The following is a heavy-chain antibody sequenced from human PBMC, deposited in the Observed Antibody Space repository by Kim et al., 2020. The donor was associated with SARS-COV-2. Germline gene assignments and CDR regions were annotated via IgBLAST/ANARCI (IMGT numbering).Heavy chain of an antibody. J-gene: IGHJ5*02. Sequence: RTYYNPSLKSRVTISVDTSKNQFSLKLSSVTAADTAVYYCARSDGSYGLSWGQGTLVTVSS. CDR2: RT. D-gene: IGHD1-26*01. CDR3: ARSDGSYGLS. V-gene: IGHV4-30-2*05.